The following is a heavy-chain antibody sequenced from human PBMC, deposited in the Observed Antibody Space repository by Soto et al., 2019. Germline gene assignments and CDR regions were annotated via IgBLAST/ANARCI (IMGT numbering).Heavy chain of an antibody. J-gene: IGHJ4*02. CDR3: ARNKIHLHHY. CDR1: GFTFRNYA. CDR2: ISSSGDSP. Sequence: PGGSLRLSCAASGFTFRNYAMSWVRQAPGKGLEWVSAISSSGDSPYYADSVKGRFTVSRDNSKNTLYLQMNSLRVEDTAIYYCARNKIHLHHYCGQGTLVTVSS. V-gene: IGHV3-23*01.